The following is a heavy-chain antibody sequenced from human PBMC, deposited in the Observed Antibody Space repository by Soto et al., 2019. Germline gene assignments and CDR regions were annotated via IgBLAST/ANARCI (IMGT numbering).Heavy chain of an antibody. V-gene: IGHV3-11*01. J-gene: IGHJ6*02. CDR1: GFTIGDYY. Sequence: PGGSLRLSCAASGFTIGDYYMSWVRQAPGKGLEWVSYISNTGTSKFYADSVKGRFTISRDYANNSVYLQLNSLRAEDTAVYYCVRDRISYYYGMDIWGQGTTVTVSS. CDR3: VRDRISYYYGMDI. CDR2: ISNTGTSK.